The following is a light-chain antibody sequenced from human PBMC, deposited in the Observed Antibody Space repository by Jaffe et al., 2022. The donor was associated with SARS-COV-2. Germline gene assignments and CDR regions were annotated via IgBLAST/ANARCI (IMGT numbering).Light chain of an antibody. V-gene: IGKV3-15*01. CDR2: GAS. CDR3: QQYNGWPPYT. J-gene: IGKJ2*01. Sequence: EIVMTQSPATLSVSPGERVTLSCRASQSVSSNLAWYQQKAGQAPRLLISGASTRATGIPARFSGSGSGTEFTLTISSLQSGDFAVYYCQQYNGWPPYTFGQGTKLEIK. CDR1: QSVSSN.